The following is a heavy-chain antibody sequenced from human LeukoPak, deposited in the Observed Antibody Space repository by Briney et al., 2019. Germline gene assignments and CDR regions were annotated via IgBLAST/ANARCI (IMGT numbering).Heavy chain of an antibody. J-gene: IGHJ4*02. Sequence: VASVKVSCKASGYTFTSYGISWVRQAPGQALEWMGWISAYNGNTNYAQKLQGRVTMTTDTSTSTAYMELRSLRSDDTAVYYCARVSPDYVWGSYRYNYDYWGQGTLVTVSS. D-gene: IGHD3-16*02. CDR2: ISAYNGNT. CDR3: ARVSPDYVWGSYRYNYDY. CDR1: GYTFTSYG. V-gene: IGHV1-18*01.